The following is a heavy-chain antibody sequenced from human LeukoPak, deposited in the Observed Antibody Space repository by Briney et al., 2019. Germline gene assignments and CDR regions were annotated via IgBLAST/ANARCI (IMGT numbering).Heavy chain of an antibody. Sequence: GGSLRLSCAASGFTFSSYGMHWVRQAPGKGLEWVAYIQYDGSNEQYAHSVKGRFRISRDSSKNILYLQMNSLRAEDTAVYYCARVLHKRNYDSTTYYGYWGQGTLVTVSS. CDR1: GFTFSSYG. J-gene: IGHJ4*02. D-gene: IGHD3-22*01. CDR2: IQYDGSNE. V-gene: IGHV3-30*02. CDR3: ARVLHKRNYDSTTYYGY.